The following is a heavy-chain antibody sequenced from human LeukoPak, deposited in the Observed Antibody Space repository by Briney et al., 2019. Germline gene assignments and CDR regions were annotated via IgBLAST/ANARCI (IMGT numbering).Heavy chain of an antibody. CDR2: INHSGST. Sequence: PSETLSLTWAVYGGSFSGYYWSWIRQPPGNGLEWIGEINHSGSTNYNPSLKSRVTISVDTSKNQFSLKLSSATAADTAVYYCARPYDPSWWGQGTLVTVSS. J-gene: IGHJ4*02. CDR3: ARPYDPSW. CDR1: GGSFSGYY. V-gene: IGHV4-34*01. D-gene: IGHD3-3*01.